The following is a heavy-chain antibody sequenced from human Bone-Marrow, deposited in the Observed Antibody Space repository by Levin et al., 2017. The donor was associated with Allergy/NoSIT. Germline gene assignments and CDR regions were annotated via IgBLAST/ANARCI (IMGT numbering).Heavy chain of an antibody. CDR1: GDSFAGYY. V-gene: IGHV1-2*02. CDR3: ATNKAGSSNDY. J-gene: IGHJ4*02. D-gene: IGHD6-13*01. CDR2: VNPDSGGT. Sequence: MSGGSLRLSCKASGDSFAGYYMHWVRQAPGQGLEWMGWVNPDSGGTKYAQKFQDRVSMTWDTSVSTAYVEVSRLTSDDTALFYCATNKAGSSNDYWGQGTLVTVSS.